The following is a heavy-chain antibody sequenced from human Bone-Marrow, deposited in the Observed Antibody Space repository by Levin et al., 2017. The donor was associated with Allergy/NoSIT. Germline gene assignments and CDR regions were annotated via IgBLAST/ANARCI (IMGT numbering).Heavy chain of an antibody. D-gene: IGHD1-14*01. CDR2: VNDRGRT. V-gene: IGHV4-34*01. CDR1: GASFNTFY. J-gene: IGHJ4*02. CDR3: ARSPDRGPHLLDF. Sequence: PSETLSLTCDVSGASFNTFYWTWIRQSPGKGLEWIGEVNDRGRTNYNPSLKGRVTISQATSKNQFSLTLSSVTAADTADYFCARSPDRGPHLLDFWGQGTLVTVSS.